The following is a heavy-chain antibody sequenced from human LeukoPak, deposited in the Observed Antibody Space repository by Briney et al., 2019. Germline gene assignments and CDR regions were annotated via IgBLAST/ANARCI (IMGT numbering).Heavy chain of an antibody. J-gene: IGHJ4*02. Sequence: PSETLSLTCTVSGGSISSSSYYWGWIRQPPGKGLEWIGSIYYSGSTYYNPSLKSRVTISVDTSKNQFSLKLSSVTAADTAVYYCARLDYGDQSGFDYWGQGILVTVSS. CDR2: IYYSGST. CDR3: ARLDYGDQSGFDY. CDR1: GGSISSSSYY. V-gene: IGHV4-39*07. D-gene: IGHD4-17*01.